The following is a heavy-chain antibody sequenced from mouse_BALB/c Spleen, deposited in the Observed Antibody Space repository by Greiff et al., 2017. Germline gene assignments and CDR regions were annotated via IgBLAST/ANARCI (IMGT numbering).Heavy chain of an antibody. Sequence: EVKLVESGGGLVKPGGSLKLSCAASGFTFSDYYMYWVRQTPEKRLEWVATISDGGSYTYYPDSVKGRFTISRDNAKNNLYLQMSSLKSEDTAMYYCARDGDRYDGSCAYWGQGTLVTVSA. CDR3: ARDGDRYDGSCAY. CDR1: GFTFSDYY. D-gene: IGHD2-14*01. V-gene: IGHV5-4*02. J-gene: IGHJ3*01. CDR2: ISDGGSYT.